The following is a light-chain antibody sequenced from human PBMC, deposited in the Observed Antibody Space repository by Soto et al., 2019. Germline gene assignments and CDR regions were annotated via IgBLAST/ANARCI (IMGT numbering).Light chain of an antibody. J-gene: IGLJ2*01. CDR3: CSYAGSNTGV. V-gene: IGLV2-23*01. Sequence: QSALTQPASVSGSPGQSITISCIGSSSDIGTYNHVSWYQHHPGKSPKLIIYEGSLRPSGISYRFSDSDSGNPASLTISGLQAEDEADYHFCSYAGSNTGVFGGGTPLTVL. CDR1: SSDIGTYNH. CDR2: EGS.